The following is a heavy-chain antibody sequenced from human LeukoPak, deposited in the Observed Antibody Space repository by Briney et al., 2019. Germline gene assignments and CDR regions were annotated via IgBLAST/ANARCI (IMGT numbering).Heavy chain of an antibody. V-gene: IGHV4-39*01. CDR2: ISSSGKA. CDR3: ARFKGGTGFDY. D-gene: IGHD1-26*01. Sequence: SETLSLTCAVSGGSITTTDLDWAWIRQPPGQGFEWIATISSSGKAYYYPSLMSRVTISVDPSKNQFSLDVTSVTAADTGLFYCARFKGGTGFDYWGRGILVIVS. CDR1: GGSITTTDLD. J-gene: IGHJ4*02.